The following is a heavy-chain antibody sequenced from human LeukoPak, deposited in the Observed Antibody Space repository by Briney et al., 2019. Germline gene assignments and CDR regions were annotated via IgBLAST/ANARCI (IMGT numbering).Heavy chain of an antibody. CDR1: GGSISSSNW. V-gene: IGHV4-4*02. Sequence: SETLSLTCAVSGGSISSSNWWSWVRQPPGKGLEWIGEIYHSGSTNYNPSLKSRVTISVDKSKNQFSLKLSSVTAADTAVYYRARTLYDSSGLYYWGQGTLVTVSS. J-gene: IGHJ4*02. D-gene: IGHD3-22*01. CDR2: IYHSGST. CDR3: ARTLYDSSGLYY.